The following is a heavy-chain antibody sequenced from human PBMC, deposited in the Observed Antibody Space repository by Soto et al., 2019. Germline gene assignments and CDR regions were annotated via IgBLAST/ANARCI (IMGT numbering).Heavy chain of an antibody. CDR3: ARHMANDYRVVPKCFDS. D-gene: IGHD4-4*01. CDR2: ISYSGGI. Sequence: LSLTCTVSGASISSGGYFWGWIREPPGRGLEWIGSISYSGGIYYNPSLKSRGTMSVDTSKNHCSLWLSSVTAADAAVYYCARHMANDYRVVPKCFDSWGQGTLVTVSS. V-gene: IGHV4-39*01. J-gene: IGHJ5*01. CDR1: GASISSGGYF.